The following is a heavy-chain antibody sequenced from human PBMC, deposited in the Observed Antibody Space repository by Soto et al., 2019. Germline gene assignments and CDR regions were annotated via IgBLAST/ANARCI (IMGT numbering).Heavy chain of an antibody. D-gene: IGHD3-10*01. V-gene: IGHV3-9*01. CDR3: AILDRITMAQTP. CDR2: ISWNSGSI. CDR1: GFTFDDYA. J-gene: IGHJ5*02. Sequence: GGSLRLSCAASGFTFDDYAMHWVRQAPGKGLEWVSGISWNSGSIGYADSVKGRFTISRDNAKNSLYLQMNSLRAEDTALYYCAILDRITMAQTPWGQGTLVTVSS.